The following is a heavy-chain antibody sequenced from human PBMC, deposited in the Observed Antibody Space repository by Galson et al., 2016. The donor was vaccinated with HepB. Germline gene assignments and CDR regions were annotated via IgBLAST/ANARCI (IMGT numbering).Heavy chain of an antibody. J-gene: IGHJ4*02. CDR2: ISYDGKKK. V-gene: IGHV3-30*04. CDR1: GFTLNIYT. CDR3: ARGAGTVMSVIYFDY. Sequence: SLRLSCAASGFTLNIYTMYWVRQAPGKGLEWVAVISYDGKKKYIADSLKGRFTISRDNSKSTVYLQMNSLRAEDTAVYYWARGAGTVMSVIYFDYWGQGAPVTVSS. D-gene: IGHD4-17*01.